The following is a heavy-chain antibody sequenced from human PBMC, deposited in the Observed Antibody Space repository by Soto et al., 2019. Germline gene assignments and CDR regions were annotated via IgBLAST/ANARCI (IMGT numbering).Heavy chain of an antibody. V-gene: IGHV3-11*01. CDR1: GFTFSDYY. J-gene: IGHJ6*02. CDR3: ARDDTGSMDV. Sequence: KTGGSLRLSCAASGFTFSDYYMNWIRQAPGKGLEWVSYISHSGSTIYYANSVKGRFTISRDNVKNSLYLQMNSLRAEDTAMYYCARDDTGSMDVWGQGTTVTVSS. D-gene: IGHD2-8*02. CDR2: ISHSGSTI.